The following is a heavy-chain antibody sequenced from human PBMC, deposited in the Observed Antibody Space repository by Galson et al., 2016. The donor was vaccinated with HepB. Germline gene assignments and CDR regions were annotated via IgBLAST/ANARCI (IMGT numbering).Heavy chain of an antibody. CDR2: IYYTGST. Sequence: TLSLTCTVSGGSISSGGYYWNWIRQHPGKGLEWVGYIYYTGSTSYTPSLKSRVTISIDTSKNQFSLKLSSVTAADTAVYYCARRLTSMAYFDYWGQGHLLTVSS. CDR3: ARRLTSMAYFDY. CDR1: GGSISSGGYY. V-gene: IGHV4-31*03. D-gene: IGHD5-24*01. J-gene: IGHJ4*02.